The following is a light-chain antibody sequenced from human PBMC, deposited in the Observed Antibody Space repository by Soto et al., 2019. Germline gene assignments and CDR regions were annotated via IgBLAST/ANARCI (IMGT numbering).Light chain of an antibody. Sequence: SQLTQARATLSASVGDRVTITCRASQSISNWLAWYQQKPGKAPKLLIYKASSLQSGVPSRFSGSGSGTEFTLTICSLQPDDFATYYCQQYNGYPITFGGGTKVDI. J-gene: IGKJ4*01. CDR1: QSISNW. CDR3: QQYNGYPIT. CDR2: KAS. V-gene: IGKV1-5*03.